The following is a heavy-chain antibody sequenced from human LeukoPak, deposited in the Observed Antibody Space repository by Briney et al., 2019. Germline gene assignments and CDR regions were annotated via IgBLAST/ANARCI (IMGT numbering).Heavy chain of an antibody. Sequence: PGGSLRLSCAASGFTFSSYAMSWVRQAPGKGLEWVSCISTSSSYIYYADSVKGRFTISRDNAKNSLYLQMNSLRAEDTAVYYCARDRLRGYSYGQGYWGQGTLVTVSS. V-gene: IGHV3-21*01. CDR3: ARDRLRGYSYGQGY. CDR2: ISTSSSYI. D-gene: IGHD5-18*01. J-gene: IGHJ4*02. CDR1: GFTFSSYA.